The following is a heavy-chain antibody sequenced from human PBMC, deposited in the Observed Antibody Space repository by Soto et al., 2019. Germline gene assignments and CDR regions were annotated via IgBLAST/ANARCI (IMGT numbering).Heavy chain of an antibody. CDR1: GFTVSSNY. Sequence: GGSLRLSCAASGFTVSSNYMSWVRQAPGKGLEWVSVIYSGGSTYYADSVKGRFTISRDNSKNTLYLQMNSLRAEDTAVYYCARASAYCSGTSCYTGPSYYYYGMDVWGQGTTVTVSS. CDR2: IYSGGST. J-gene: IGHJ6*02. CDR3: ARASAYCSGTSCYTGPSYYYYGMDV. V-gene: IGHV3-53*01. D-gene: IGHD2-2*02.